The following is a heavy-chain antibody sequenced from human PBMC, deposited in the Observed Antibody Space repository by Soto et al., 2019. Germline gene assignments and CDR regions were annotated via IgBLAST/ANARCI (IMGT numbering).Heavy chain of an antibody. CDR1: GYNFIGQY. Sequence: ASVKVSCKSFGYNFIGQYIHWVRQAPGQGLEWMGIINPSGGSTTYAQKFQGRVVMTSDASTSTVYVELSSLRSEDTAIYFCARLLGAHNTQTFWLGYFDYWGQGTQVTVSS. J-gene: IGHJ4*02. CDR2: INPSGGST. V-gene: IGHV1-46*01. CDR3: ARLLGAHNTQTFWLGYFDY. D-gene: IGHD3-3*01.